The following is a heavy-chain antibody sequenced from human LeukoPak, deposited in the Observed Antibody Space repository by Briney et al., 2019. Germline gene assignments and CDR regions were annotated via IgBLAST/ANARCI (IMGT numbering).Heavy chain of an antibody. CDR3: ASLSLAVAGRDY. CDR1: GGSFSGYY. J-gene: IGHJ4*02. CDR2: INHSGST. Sequence: TSETLSLTCAVYGGSFSGYYWSWIRQPPGKGLEWIGEINHSGSTNYNPSLKSRVTISVDTSKNQFSLKLSSVTAADTAVYYCASLSLAVAGRDYWGQGALVTVSS. V-gene: IGHV4-34*01. D-gene: IGHD6-19*01.